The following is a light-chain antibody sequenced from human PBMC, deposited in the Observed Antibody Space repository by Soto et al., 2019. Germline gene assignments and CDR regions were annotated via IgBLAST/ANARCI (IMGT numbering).Light chain of an antibody. CDR3: SSFTSSDTDV. CDR1: NSDIGGYNF. Sequence: QSALTQPASVSGSPGQSITISCTGTNSDIGGYNFVPWYQHHPGKAPKLMIFEVSNRPSGVSNRFSGSKSGNTASLTISGLQTEDEADYYCSSFTSSDTDVFGTGTQLTVL. CDR2: EVS. V-gene: IGLV2-14*01. J-gene: IGLJ1*01.